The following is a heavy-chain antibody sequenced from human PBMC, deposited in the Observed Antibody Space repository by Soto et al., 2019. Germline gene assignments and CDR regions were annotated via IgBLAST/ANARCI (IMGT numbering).Heavy chain of an antibody. CDR1: GFAFNIYA. V-gene: IGHV3-30*18. CDR2: ISYDGSNT. CDR3: AKFLGYHFWSEDYYYYQGVDV. Sequence: QEQLVESGGGVALPGTSQRLSCAASGFAFNIYAMHWVRQAPGKGLEWVAVISYDGSNTYYAESVKGRFTVSRDNSKNTLYLQMNSLRAEDTAVYYCAKFLGYHFWSEDYYYYQGVDVWGQGTTVTVSS. J-gene: IGHJ6*02. D-gene: IGHD3-3*01.